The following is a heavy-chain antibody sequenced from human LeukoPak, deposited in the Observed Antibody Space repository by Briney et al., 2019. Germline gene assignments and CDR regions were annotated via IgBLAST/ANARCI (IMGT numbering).Heavy chain of an antibody. CDR2: IYYSGST. Sequence: SETLSLTCTVSGGSISSSSYYWGWIRQPPGKGLEWIGSIYYSGSTYYNPSLKSRVTISVDTSKNQFSLKLSSVTAADTAVYYCARGGRPGYYFDYWGQGTLVTVSS. J-gene: IGHJ4*02. V-gene: IGHV4-39*01. CDR3: ARGGRPGYYFDY. CDR1: GGSISSSSYY.